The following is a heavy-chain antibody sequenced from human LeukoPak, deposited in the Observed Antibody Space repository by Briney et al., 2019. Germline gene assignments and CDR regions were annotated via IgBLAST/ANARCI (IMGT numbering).Heavy chain of an antibody. D-gene: IGHD3-3*01. J-gene: IGHJ4*02. CDR3: AREEWYYFDY. CDR1: GFTFSSYG. CDR2: ISYDGSNK. V-gene: IGHV3-30*03. Sequence: GGSLRLSCAASGFTFSSYGMHWVRQAPGKGLEWVAIISYDGSNKYYAYSVKGRFTISRDNSKKTLYLQMNSLRAEDMAVYYCAREEWYYFDYWGQGTMVTVSS.